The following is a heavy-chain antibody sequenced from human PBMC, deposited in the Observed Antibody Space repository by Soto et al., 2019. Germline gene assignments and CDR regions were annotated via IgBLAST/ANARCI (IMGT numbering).Heavy chain of an antibody. V-gene: IGHV5-51*01. CDR1: GFSSSNYW. D-gene: IGHD6-19*01. CDR3: ARRVSTTSGWQY. Sequence: EVQLVQSGAEVKKPGESLRISCKASGFSSSNYWIGWIGWVRQMPGRGLEWMGIINLSGSSIRYSPSFQGQVTISADKSINTAYLQWSSLTASDTAIYYCARRVSTTSGWQYWGQGVLVTVSS. CDR2: INLSGSSI. J-gene: IGHJ4*02.